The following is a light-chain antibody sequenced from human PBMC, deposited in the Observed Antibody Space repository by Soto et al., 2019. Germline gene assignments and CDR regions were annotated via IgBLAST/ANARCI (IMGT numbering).Light chain of an antibody. CDR3: QQYYSPPRYT. CDR1: QNVLCSSNNKNL. V-gene: IGKV4-1*01. J-gene: IGKJ2*01. Sequence: DIVMTQSPEYLAVSLGERATINCKSSQNVLCSSNNKNLIAWYQQKPGQPPKLLIYWASTRESGVHHRFSGSGSGRDFTLAIRCLQAEDVALYYCQQYYSPPRYTFGQGTRLEIK. CDR2: WAS.